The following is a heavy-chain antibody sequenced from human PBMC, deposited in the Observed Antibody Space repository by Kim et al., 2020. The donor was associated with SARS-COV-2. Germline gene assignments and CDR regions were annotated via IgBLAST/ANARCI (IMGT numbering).Heavy chain of an antibody. Sequence: GGSLRLSCAASGFTFSNYWMHWFRQAPGKGLMWVSRIDRDGSRTNYADSVKGRVTISRDNAKNTLYVQMNSLRAEDTAVYYCARDLHDGSAQYWGQGTLVTVSS. CDR1: GFTFSNYW. CDR2: IDRDGSRT. CDR3: ARDLHDGSAQY. D-gene: IGHD3-10*01. J-gene: IGHJ4*02. V-gene: IGHV3-74*01.